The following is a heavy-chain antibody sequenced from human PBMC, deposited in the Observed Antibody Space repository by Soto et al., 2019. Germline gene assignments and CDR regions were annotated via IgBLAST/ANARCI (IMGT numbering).Heavy chain of an antibody. CDR3: ARDGPKYGSKFDY. J-gene: IGHJ4*02. CDR1: GFTFSSYS. CDR2: ISSSSSYI. V-gene: IGHV3-21*01. D-gene: IGHD4-17*01. Sequence: GGSLRLSCAASGFTFSSYSMNWVRQAPGKGLEWVSSISSSSSYIYYADSVKGRFTISRDNAKNSLYLQMNSLRAEDTAVYYCARDGPKYGSKFDYWGQGTLVTVSS.